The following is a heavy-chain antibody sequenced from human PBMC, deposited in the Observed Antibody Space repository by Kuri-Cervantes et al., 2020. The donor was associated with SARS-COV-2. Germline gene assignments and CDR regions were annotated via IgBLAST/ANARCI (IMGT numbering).Heavy chain of an antibody. CDR2: INHSGST. CDR3: TRDDFWSGYFED. CDR1: GGSISSGDYY. Sequence: SETLSLTCTVSGGSISSGDYYWSWIRQPPGKGLEWIGEINHSGSTNYNPSLKSRVTISVDTSKNQFSLKLSSVTAADTAVYYCTRDDFWSGYFEDWGQGTLVTVSS. D-gene: IGHD3-3*01. V-gene: IGHV4-39*07. J-gene: IGHJ4*02.